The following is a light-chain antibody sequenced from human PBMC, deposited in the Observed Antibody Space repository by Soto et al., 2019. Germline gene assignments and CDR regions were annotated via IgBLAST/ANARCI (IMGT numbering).Light chain of an antibody. CDR2: GAS. V-gene: IGKV3-15*01. J-gene: IGKJ4*01. Sequence: DIVMTQSPATLSVAPGERVTFSCRASQGVSRKLAWYQHKPGQAPRLLISGASTGATGIPARFSGSGSGTEFTLIISSLQSEDCAIYYCQQYHTWPITFGGGTKVELK. CDR1: QGVSRK. CDR3: QQYHTWPIT.